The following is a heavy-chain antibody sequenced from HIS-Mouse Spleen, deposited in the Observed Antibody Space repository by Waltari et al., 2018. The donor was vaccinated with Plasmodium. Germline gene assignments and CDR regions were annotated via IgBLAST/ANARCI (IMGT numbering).Heavy chain of an antibody. CDR2: ISYDGSNK. D-gene: IGHD6-19*01. CDR1: GFTFSSYG. V-gene: IGHV3-30*18. CDR3: AKDHPGGQYSSGWYLLQH. Sequence: AASGFTFSSYGMHWVRQAPGKGLEWVAVISYDGSNKYYADSVNGRFTISRDNSKNTLYLQMNSLRAEDTAVYYCAKDHPGGQYSSGWYLLQHWGQGTLVTVSS. J-gene: IGHJ1*01.